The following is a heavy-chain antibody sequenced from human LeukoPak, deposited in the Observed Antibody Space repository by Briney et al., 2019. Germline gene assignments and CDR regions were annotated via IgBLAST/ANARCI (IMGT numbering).Heavy chain of an antibody. Sequence: SETLSLTCTVSGGSISSYYWSWIRQPPGKGLEWIGEINHSGSTNYNPSLKSRVTISVDTSKNQFSLKLSSVTAADTAVYYCARGKQITFGGDWGQGTLVTVSS. J-gene: IGHJ4*02. CDR1: GGSISSYY. D-gene: IGHD3-16*01. CDR3: ARGKQITFGGD. V-gene: IGHV4-34*01. CDR2: INHSGST.